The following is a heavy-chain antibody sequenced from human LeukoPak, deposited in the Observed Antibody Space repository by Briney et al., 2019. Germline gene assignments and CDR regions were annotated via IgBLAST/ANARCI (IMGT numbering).Heavy chain of an antibody. V-gene: IGHV1-8*01. Sequence: ASVKVSCKASGYTFTSYDIGWVRQAPGQGLEWMGWMNPNSGNTGYAQKFQGRVTMTRNTSISTAYMELSSLRSEDTAVYYCARARSSSGWYKWEFDYWGQGTLVTVSS. D-gene: IGHD6-19*01. J-gene: IGHJ4*02. CDR2: MNPNSGNT. CDR3: ARARSSSGWYKWEFDY. CDR1: GYTFTSYD.